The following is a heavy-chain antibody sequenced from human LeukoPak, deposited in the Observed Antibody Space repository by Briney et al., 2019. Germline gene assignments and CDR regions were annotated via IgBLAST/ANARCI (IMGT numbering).Heavy chain of an antibody. Sequence: GGSLRLSCAASGFTFSSYAMSWVRQAPGKGLEWVAVISYDGSNKYYADSVKGRFTISRDNSKNTLYLQMNSLRAEDTAVYYCARGAWIQLWLPTTDWGQGTLVTVSS. V-gene: IGHV3-30-3*01. CDR1: GFTFSSYA. CDR2: ISYDGSNK. CDR3: ARGAWIQLWLPTTD. D-gene: IGHD5-18*01. J-gene: IGHJ4*02.